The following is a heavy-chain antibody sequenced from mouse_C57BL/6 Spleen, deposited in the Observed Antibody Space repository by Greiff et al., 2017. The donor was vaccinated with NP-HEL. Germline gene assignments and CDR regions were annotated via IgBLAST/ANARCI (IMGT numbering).Heavy chain of an antibody. CDR1: GFTFSDYY. CDR3: ARGRRIYYDYEDYAMDY. V-gene: IGHV5-16*01. CDR2: INYDGSST. Sequence: EVKLMESEGGLVQPGSSMKLSCTASGFTFSDYYMAWVRQVPEKGLEWVANINYDGSSTYYLDSLKSRFIISRDNAKNILYLQMSSLKSEDTATYYCARGRRIYYDYEDYAMDYWGQGTSVTVSS. D-gene: IGHD2-4*01. J-gene: IGHJ4*01.